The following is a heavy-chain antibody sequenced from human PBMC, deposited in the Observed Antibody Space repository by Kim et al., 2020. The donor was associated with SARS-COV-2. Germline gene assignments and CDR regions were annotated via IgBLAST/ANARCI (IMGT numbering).Heavy chain of an antibody. D-gene: IGHD5-12*01. CDR2: GRST. J-gene: IGHJ4*02. CDR3: VKGGSDY. Sequence: GRSTYNVDSVKTRFTISRDNAKNSLYLQMNSLRVEDTAIYYCVKGGSDYWGQGTLVTVSS. V-gene: IGHV3-7*01.